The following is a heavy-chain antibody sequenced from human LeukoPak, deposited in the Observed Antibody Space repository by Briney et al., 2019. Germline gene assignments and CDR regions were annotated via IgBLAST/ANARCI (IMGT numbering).Heavy chain of an antibody. V-gene: IGHV5-51*01. CDR2: IYPGDSDT. Sequence: GESLKISCKGSGYSFTSYWIGWVRQMPGKGLEWMGIIYPGDSDTRYSPSFQGQVTISADKSISTAYLQWSSLKASDTAMYYCARLSGYCSGGSRYSRTLNNYYGMDVWGQGTTVTVSS. J-gene: IGHJ6*02. CDR3: ARLSGYCSGGSRYSRTLNNYYGMDV. D-gene: IGHD2-15*01. CDR1: GYSFTSYW.